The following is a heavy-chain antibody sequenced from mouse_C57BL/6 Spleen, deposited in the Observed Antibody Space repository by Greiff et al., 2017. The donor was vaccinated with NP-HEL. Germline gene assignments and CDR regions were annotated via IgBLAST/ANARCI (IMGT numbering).Heavy chain of an antibody. V-gene: IGHV1-15*01. Sequence: QVQLQQSGAELVRPGASVTLSCKASGYTFTDYEMHWVKQTPVHGLEWIGAIDPETGGTAYNQKFKGKAILTADKSSSTAYMELRSLTSEDSAVYYCTPLREPKNYWGQGTTLTVPS. CDR2: IDPETGGT. CDR1: GYTFTDYE. J-gene: IGHJ2*01. CDR3: TPLREPKNY.